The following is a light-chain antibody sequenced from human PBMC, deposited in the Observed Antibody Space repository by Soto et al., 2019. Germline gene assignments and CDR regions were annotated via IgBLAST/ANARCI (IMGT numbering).Light chain of an antibody. J-gene: IGKJ4*01. V-gene: IGKV1-39*01. Sequence: DIQMTQSPSSLSVSVGDTVTITCRASQRISTFLNWYQQKPGKAPNLLIYAASSLQSGVPSRFSGSGSGTGFTLTISSLQPQDFATYYCQQSYSTPPLTFGGGTKVDIK. CDR1: QRISTF. CDR2: AAS. CDR3: QQSYSTPPLT.